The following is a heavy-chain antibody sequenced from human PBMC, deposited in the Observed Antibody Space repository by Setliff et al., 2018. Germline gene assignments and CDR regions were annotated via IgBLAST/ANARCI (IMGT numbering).Heavy chain of an antibody. CDR1: GDYISSQY. CDR3: ALSDHYPFYYDY. V-gene: IGHV4-59*11. J-gene: IGHJ4*02. D-gene: IGHD3-3*01. CDR2: ISNRGST. Sequence: SETLSLTCTVSGDYISSQYWSWIRQPPGKGLEWIGYISNRGSTDYNPSLKNRVTISEDTSRSQFSLKLTSVTTADTAVYYCALSDHYPFYYDYWGLGTLGTVSS.